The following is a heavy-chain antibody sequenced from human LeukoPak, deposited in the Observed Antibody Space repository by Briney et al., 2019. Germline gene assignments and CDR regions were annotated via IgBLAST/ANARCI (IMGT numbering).Heavy chain of an antibody. D-gene: IGHD2-21*02. CDR3: ASTYCGGDCPNLFDP. V-gene: IGHV4-39*01. CDR1: GGSISSSSYY. CDR2: IYYSGST. Sequence: PSETLSLTCTVSGGSISSSSYYWGWIRQPPGKGLERIGSIYYSGSTYYNPSLKSRVTISVDTSKNQFSLKLSSVTAADTAVYYCASTYCGGDCPNLFDPWGQGTLVTVSS. J-gene: IGHJ5*02.